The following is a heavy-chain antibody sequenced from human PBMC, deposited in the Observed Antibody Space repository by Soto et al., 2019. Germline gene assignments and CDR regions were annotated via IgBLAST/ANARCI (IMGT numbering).Heavy chain of an antibody. Sequence: SETLSLTCTVSGGAISSGDYYWSWIRQPPGKGLEWIGYIYYSGSTYYNPSLKSRVTISVDTSKNQFSLKLSSVTAADTAVYYCARVEYYYGSGSYFDYWGQGTLVTVSS. D-gene: IGHD3-10*01. J-gene: IGHJ4*02. V-gene: IGHV4-30-4*01. CDR3: ARVEYYYGSGSYFDY. CDR1: GGAISSGDYY. CDR2: IYYSGST.